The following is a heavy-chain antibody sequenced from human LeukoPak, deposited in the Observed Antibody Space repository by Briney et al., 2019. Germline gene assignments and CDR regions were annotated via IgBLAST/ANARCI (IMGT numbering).Heavy chain of an antibody. Sequence: SETLSLTCSVSGGSISGHYWSWIRQPPGKELEGIGYIFVTGNTIYNPSLSSRVTMSLDTSKNQFSLKLSSVTAADTAVYYCARFAYCGTGCWYYFDFWGRGMLVTVSS. V-gene: IGHV4-4*09. CDR1: GGSISGHY. D-gene: IGHD2-21*02. J-gene: IGHJ4*02. CDR2: IFVTGNT. CDR3: ARFAYCGTGCWYYFDF.